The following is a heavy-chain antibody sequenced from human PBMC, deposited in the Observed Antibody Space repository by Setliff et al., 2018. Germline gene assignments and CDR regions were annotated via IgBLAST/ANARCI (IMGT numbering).Heavy chain of an antibody. CDR2: ISGYNGYT. Sequence: GASVKVSCKAFGYTFAKYGTSWVRQAPGQGLEWMGWISGYNGYTVYAQKLQGRVTLTTDTSTGTAYMEVRSLRSDDTAQYYCVRDRAAIVVVPAAAKFDFWGQGTLVTVSS. J-gene: IGHJ4*02. CDR1: GYTFAKYG. D-gene: IGHD2-2*01. V-gene: IGHV1-18*01. CDR3: VRDRAAIVVVPAAAKFDF.